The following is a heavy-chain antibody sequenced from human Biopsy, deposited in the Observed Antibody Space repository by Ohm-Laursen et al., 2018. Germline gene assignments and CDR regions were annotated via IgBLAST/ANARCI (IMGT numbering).Heavy chain of an antibody. CDR2: ISYTGYT. CDR3: ARGSNDFGGLYFPR. Sequence: TLSLTCTVSGVSINGGRYYWSWIRQPPGKGLEWIGHISYTGYTSYNASLKSRVTISVDTSRSHFSLRLSSLTAADTAVYYCARGSNDFGGLYFPRWGQGTLLTVSS. CDR1: GVSINGGRYY. V-gene: IGHV4-61*03. D-gene: IGHD4-23*01. J-gene: IGHJ4*02.